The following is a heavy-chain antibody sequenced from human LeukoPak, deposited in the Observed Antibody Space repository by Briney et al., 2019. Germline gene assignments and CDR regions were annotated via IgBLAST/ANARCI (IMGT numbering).Heavy chain of an antibody. Sequence: GGSLRLSCAACGFTFSHYSIDWVRQAPGKGLERVASITSSSSHIYYADSVKGRFTIPRDNAKNEVYLQMNSLRGEDTAVYYCARVMMGATVTTFHYYCMDVWGVGTAVTVSS. CDR3: ARVMMGATVTTFHYYCMDV. D-gene: IGHD4-11*01. J-gene: IGHJ6*03. V-gene: IGHV3-21*01. CDR1: GFTFSHYS. CDR2: ITSSSSHI.